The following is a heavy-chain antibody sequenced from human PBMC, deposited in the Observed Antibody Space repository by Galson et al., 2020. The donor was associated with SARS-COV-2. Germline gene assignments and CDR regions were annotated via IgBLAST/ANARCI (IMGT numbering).Heavy chain of an antibody. Sequence: GESLKISCAASGFFFSNYGLHWVRQSPGKGLEWVAVISFDGFNKYYTDSVKGRVTVSRDDSKNTLYLQMNSLRTEDTAVYFCARARDGYNHFDYGGQGTLVTVAS. V-gene: IGHV3-30*03. CDR2: ISFDGFNK. J-gene: IGHJ4*02. D-gene: IGHD5-12*01. CDR3: ARARDGYNHFDY. CDR1: GFFFSNYG.